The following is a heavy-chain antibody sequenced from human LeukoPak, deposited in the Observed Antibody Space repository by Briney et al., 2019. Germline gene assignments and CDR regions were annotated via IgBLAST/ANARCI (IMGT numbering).Heavy chain of an antibody. V-gene: IGHV1-46*01. CDR1: GYTFTSYY. CDR3: ARTTYYYDSSGYDYYFDH. CDR2: INPSGGST. Sequence: GASVKVSCKASGYTFTSYYMHWVRQAPGQGLEWMAIINPSGGSTSYAQKFQGRVTMTRDTSTSTVYMELSSLRSEDTAVYYCARTTYYYDSSGYDYYFDHWGQGTLVTVSS. D-gene: IGHD3-22*01. J-gene: IGHJ4*02.